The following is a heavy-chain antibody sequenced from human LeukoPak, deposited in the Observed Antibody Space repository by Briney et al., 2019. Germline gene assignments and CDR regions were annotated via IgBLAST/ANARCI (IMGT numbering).Heavy chain of an antibody. CDR3: ASKISVSEYYFDY. V-gene: IGHV1-69*04. CDR1: GGTFSSYA. J-gene: IGHJ4*02. Sequence: GSSVKVSCKASGGTFSSYAISWVRQAPGQGLEWMGRIIPILGIANYAQKLQGRVTITADKSTSTAYMELSSLRSEDTAVYYCASKISVSEYYFDYWGQGTLVTVSS. CDR2: IIPILGIA.